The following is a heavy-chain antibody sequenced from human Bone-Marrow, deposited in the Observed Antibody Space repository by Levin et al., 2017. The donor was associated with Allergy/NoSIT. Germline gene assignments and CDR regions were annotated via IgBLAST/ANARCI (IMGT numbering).Heavy chain of an antibody. CDR1: GVSMNKHY. CDR3: ARMRSITGTTRPAFDV. CDR2: LLYTGST. J-gene: IGHJ3*01. D-gene: IGHD1-7*01. V-gene: IGHV4-59*11. Sequence: SQTLSLTCNVSGVSMNKHYWTWIRQSPGQGLEWIGYLLYTGSTNYNPSLQSRVTISIDRSNHQFSLELRSLRAADTAVYHCARMRSITGTTRPAFDVWGQGIVVSVSS.